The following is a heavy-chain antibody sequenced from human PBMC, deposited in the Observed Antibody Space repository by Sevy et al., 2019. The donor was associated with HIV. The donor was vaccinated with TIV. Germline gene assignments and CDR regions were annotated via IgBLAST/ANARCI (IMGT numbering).Heavy chain of an antibody. CDR3: ARGGGVAVQGDSYDAFGI. D-gene: IGHD2-21*02. J-gene: IGHJ3*02. V-gene: IGHV3-33*01. CDR2: IWYDGRNK. CDR1: GFTFSSYG. Sequence: GGSLRLSCAASGFTFSSYGMHWVRQAPGKGLEWVAVIWYDGRNKYYADSVKGRLTISRDNSKNTLYLQMNSLRAEDTAVYYCARGGGVAVQGDSYDAFGIWGQGTMVTVSS.